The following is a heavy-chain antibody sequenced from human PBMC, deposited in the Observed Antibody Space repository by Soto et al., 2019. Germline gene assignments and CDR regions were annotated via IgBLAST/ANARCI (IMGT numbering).Heavy chain of an antibody. CDR1: GFTFSSYA. Sequence: GGSLRLSCAASGFTFSSYAMSWVRQAPGKGLEWVSAISGSGGSTYYADSVKGRFTIFRDNSKNTLYLQMNSLRAEGTGVYYSAKRGDLDFGSSSRNTSYWGMDVWGKGTTVTVSS. J-gene: IGHJ6*04. CDR3: AKRGDLDFGSSSRNTSYWGMDV. V-gene: IGHV3-23*01. CDR2: ISGSGGST. D-gene: IGHD3-3*01.